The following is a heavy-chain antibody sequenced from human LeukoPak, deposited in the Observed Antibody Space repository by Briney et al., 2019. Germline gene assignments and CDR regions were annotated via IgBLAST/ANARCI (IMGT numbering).Heavy chain of an antibody. CDR3: ARVARCTSCFDVDY. V-gene: IGHV4-4*07. D-gene: IGHD2-2*01. J-gene: IGHJ4*02. CDR2: IYNSGNA. Sequence: PSDTLSLTCTFSGGSMTNYYWTWIRQPAGKGLEWIGRIYNSGNADYNQTLSSRVTMSIDTSKNQFSLTLSSVTAADTAVYYCARVARCTSCFDVDYWGQGTLVTVSS. CDR1: GGSMTNYY.